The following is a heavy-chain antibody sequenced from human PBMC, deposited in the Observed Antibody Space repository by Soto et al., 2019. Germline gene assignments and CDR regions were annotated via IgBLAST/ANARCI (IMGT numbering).Heavy chain of an antibody. V-gene: IGHV3-9*01. CDR2: ISWNSGSI. J-gene: IGHJ4*02. Sequence: EVQLVESGGGLVQPGRSLRLSRAASGFTFDDYAMHWVRQAPGKGLEWVSVISWNSGSIGYADSVKGRFTISRDNAKNSLYLQMNSLRAEDTALYYCAKDISPRCQWPISGGQGTLVTVCS. D-gene: IGHD6-19*01. CDR3: AKDISPRCQWPIS. CDR1: GFTFDDYA.